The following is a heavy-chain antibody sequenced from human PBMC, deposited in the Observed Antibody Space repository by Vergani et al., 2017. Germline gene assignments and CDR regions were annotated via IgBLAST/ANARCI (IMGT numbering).Heavy chain of an antibody. CDR3: ARDTMVRGGGFDY. Sequence: QVQLVESGGGVVQPGRSLRLSCAASGFTFSSYGMHWVRQAPGKGLEWVAVIWYDGSNKYYADSVKGRFTISRDNSKNTLYLQMNSLRAEDTAVYYCARDTMVRGGGFDYWGQGTLVTVSS. D-gene: IGHD3-10*01. CDR1: GFTFSSYG. CDR2: IWYDGSNK. V-gene: IGHV3-33*01. J-gene: IGHJ4*02.